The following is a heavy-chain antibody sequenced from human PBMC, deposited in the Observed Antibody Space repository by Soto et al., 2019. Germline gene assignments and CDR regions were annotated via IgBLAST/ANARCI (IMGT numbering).Heavy chain of an antibody. CDR2: ISGSGGST. Sequence: PGGSLRLSCAASGFTFSSYAMSWVRQAPGKGLEWVSAISGSGGSTYYADSVKGRFTISRDNSKNTLYLQMNSLRAEDTAVYYCARDVYVDYDILTGYYKNEPQNYYYGMDVWGQGSSVTVSS. D-gene: IGHD3-9*01. CDR3: ARDVYVDYDILTGYYKNEPQNYYYGMDV. V-gene: IGHV3-23*01. CDR1: GFTFSSYA. J-gene: IGHJ6*02.